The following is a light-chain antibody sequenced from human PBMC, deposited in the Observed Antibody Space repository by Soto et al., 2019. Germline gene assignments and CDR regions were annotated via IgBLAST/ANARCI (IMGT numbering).Light chain of an antibody. J-gene: IGKJ4*01. Sequence: DIEMTQSPSSLSASVGDRITITCRASQIIRNYLNWHQQKPGKAPKVLIFAASSLQSGVPSRFSGGGSGTDFTLTITSLPPEDSATYCCQQSYGIPRTFGGGTKVEIK. V-gene: IGKV1-39*01. CDR3: QQSYGIPRT. CDR1: QIIRNY. CDR2: AAS.